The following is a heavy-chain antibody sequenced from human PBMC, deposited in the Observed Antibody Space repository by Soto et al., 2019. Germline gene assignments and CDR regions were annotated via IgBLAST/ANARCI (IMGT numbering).Heavy chain of an antibody. CDR3: ATLPPRIVVVVTPIPT. D-gene: IGHD2-21*02. CDR2: MYHSGST. J-gene: IGHJ5*02. Sequence: SETMYLTCAVYGGSISSGGYSWSWIRQPPGKGLEWIGYMYHSGSTYYNPSLKSRVTISIDRSNNQFSLMLHSVTAADTAVYYCATLPPRIVVVVTPIPTWGQGTLVTVSS. CDR1: GGSISSGGYS. V-gene: IGHV4-30-2*01.